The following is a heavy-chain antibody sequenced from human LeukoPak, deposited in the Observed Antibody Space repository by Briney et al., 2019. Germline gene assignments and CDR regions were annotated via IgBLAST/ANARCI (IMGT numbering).Heavy chain of an antibody. D-gene: IGHD2-2*01. Sequence: SQTLSLTCTVSGGSISSGDFYWSWTPQPPGKGLEWIGYIYYSGSNYYNPSLKSRVTISVDTSKNQFSLKLSSVTAADTSVYYCARSPLIVVVPAANYYYYYGMDGWGQGTTVTVSS. CDR1: GGSISSGDFY. J-gene: IGHJ6*02. CDR3: ARSPLIVVVPAANYYYYYGMDG. CDR2: IYYSGSN. V-gene: IGHV4-30-4*01.